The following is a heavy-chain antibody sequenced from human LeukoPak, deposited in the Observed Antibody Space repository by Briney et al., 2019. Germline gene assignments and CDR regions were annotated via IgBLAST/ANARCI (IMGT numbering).Heavy chain of an antibody. J-gene: IGHJ4*02. D-gene: IGHD3-22*01. Sequence: GGSLRLSCAASGFTFSSYWMSWVRQAPGKGLEWVANIKQDGSEKYYVDSVKGRFTIFRDNAKNSLYLQMNSLRAEDTAVYYCARETRDHYYDSSGYYYDRVTFDYWGQGTLVTVSS. CDR1: GFTFSSYW. V-gene: IGHV3-7*01. CDR3: ARETRDHYYDSSGYYYDRVTFDY. CDR2: IKQDGSEK.